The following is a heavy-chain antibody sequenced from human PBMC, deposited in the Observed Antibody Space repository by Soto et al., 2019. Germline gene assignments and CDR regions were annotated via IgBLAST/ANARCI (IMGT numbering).Heavy chain of an antibody. V-gene: IGHV3-21*01. CDR2: ISSSSSYI. CDR3: ARDWKAVAGFPYYYYGMDV. CDR1: VFTFSSYS. D-gene: IGHD6-19*01. J-gene: IGHJ6*02. Sequence: GGSLRRSCAASVFTFSSYSMNWVRQAPGKGLEWVSSISSSSSYIYYADSVKGRFTISRDNAKNSLYLQMNSLRAEDTAVYYCARDWKAVAGFPYYYYGMDVWGQGTTVTVSS.